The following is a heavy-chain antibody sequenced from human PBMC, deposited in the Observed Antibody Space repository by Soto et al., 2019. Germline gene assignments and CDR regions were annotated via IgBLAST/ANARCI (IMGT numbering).Heavy chain of an antibody. J-gene: IGHJ6*02. CDR3: ARHSGWNYYYYGMDV. CDR1: GGSISSSSYY. V-gene: IGHV4-39*01. D-gene: IGHD1-1*01. CDR2: IYYSGST. Sequence: SETLSLTCTVSGGSISSSSYYWGWIRQPPGKGLEWIGSIYYSGSTYYNPSLKSRVTISVDTSKNQFSLKLSSVTAADTAVYYCARHSGWNYYYYGMDVWGQGTTVTVSS.